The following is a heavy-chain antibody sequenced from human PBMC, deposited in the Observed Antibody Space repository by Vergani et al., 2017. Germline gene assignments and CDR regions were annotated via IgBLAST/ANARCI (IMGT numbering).Heavy chain of an antibody. V-gene: IGHV4-59*12. CDR1: GGSISSYY. J-gene: IGHJ4*02. Sequence: QVQLQESGPGLVKPSETLSLTCTVSGGSISSYYWSWIRQPPGKGLEWIGYIYYSGSTNYNPSLKSRVTISVDTSKNQFSLKLSSVTAADTAVYYCARDSGSYYNAAGVDYWGQGTLVTVSS. D-gene: IGHD3-10*01. CDR2: IYYSGST. CDR3: ARDSGSYYNAAGVDY.